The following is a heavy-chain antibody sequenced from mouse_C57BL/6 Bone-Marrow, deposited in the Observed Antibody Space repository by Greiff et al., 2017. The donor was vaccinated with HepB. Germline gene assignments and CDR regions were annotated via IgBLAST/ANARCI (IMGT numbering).Heavy chain of an antibody. CDR1: GYTFTSYW. J-gene: IGHJ4*01. CDR3: ARRLDYYAMDY. CDR2: IDPSVSET. Sequence: QVQLQQPGAELVRPGSSVKLSCKASGYTFTSYWMHWVKQRPIQGLEWIGNIDPSVSETHYNQKFKDKATLTVDKSSSTAYMQLSSLTSEDSAVYYCARRLDYYAMDYWGQGTSVTVSS. V-gene: IGHV1-52*01. D-gene: IGHD1-2*01.